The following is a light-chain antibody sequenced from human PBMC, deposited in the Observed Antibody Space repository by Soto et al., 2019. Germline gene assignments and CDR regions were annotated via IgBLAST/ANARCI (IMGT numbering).Light chain of an antibody. J-gene: IGKJ1*01. Sequence: EIVLTQSPATLSLSPGERAALFCRASQNVDSSLLAWYQKKPDQAPRLLIDGASSRTIGLPDRFSSSGSGTDFTLISSILEPEDFAVYYWQQYANLPWTFGLGTKVELK. V-gene: IGKV3-20*01. CDR3: QQYANLPWT. CDR1: QNVDSSL. CDR2: GAS.